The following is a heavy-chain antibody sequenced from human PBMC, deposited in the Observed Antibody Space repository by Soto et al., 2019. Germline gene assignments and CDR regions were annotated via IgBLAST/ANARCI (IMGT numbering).Heavy chain of an antibody. CDR2: IYYSGST. V-gene: IGHV4-31*03. CDR3: ATNALCDSGCRHS. Sequence: SETLSLTCTVSGGSISSGGYYWSWIRQHPGKGLEWIGYIYYSGSTYYNPSLKSRVTISVDTSKNQFSLKLSSVTAEDTAVYYCATNALCDSGCRHSWGQGTLVTVSS. CDR1: GGSISSGGYY. D-gene: IGHD3-16*01. J-gene: IGHJ4*02.